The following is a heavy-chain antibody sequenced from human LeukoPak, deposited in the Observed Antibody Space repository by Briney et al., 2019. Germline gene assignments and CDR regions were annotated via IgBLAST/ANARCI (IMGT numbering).Heavy chain of an antibody. CDR3: ARVVSHLYIIVVVPAAMWFDH. CDR2: INHSGST. D-gene: IGHD2-2*01. V-gene: IGHV4-34*01. CDR1: GGSFSGYY. J-gene: IGHJ5*02. Sequence: PSETLSLTCAVYGGSFSGYYWSWIRQPPGKGLEWIGEINHSGSTNYNPSLKGRVTISVDTSKNQFSLKLSSVTAADTAVYYCARVVSHLYIIVVVPAAMWFDHWGQGTLVTVSS.